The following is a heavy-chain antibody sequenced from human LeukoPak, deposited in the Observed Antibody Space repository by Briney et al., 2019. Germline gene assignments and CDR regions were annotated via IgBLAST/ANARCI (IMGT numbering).Heavy chain of an antibody. J-gene: IGHJ6*03. CDR2: IYYSGPT. CDR1: GGSIDSSSYY. Sequence: SETLSLTCTVSGGSIDSSSYYWDWIRQPPGKGLEWLGNIYYSGPTFYTSSLKSRVTISTDMSKNQFSLRLTSVTAADTAVYYCARQRADYFYHYMDVWGKGTTVIVSS. CDR3: ARQRADYFYHYMDV. V-gene: IGHV4-39*01.